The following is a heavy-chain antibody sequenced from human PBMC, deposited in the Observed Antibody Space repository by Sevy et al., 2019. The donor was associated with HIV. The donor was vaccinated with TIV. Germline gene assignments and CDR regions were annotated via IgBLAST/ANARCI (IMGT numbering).Heavy chain of an antibody. Sequence: GGSLRLSCAASGFTFSNYAMSWVRQAPGKGLKWLSTISGSGRNTYYPDSVRGRFTISRDNSMNTLYAQMNSLRAEDTAVYYCAKNLFYDSSGYSGLDYWGQGTLVTVSS. CDR2: ISGSGRNT. J-gene: IGHJ4*02. V-gene: IGHV3-23*01. D-gene: IGHD3-22*01. CDR1: GFTFSNYA. CDR3: AKNLFYDSSGYSGLDY.